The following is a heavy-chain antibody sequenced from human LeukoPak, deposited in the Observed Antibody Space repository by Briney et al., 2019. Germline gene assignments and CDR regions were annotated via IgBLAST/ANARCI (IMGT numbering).Heavy chain of an antibody. CDR1: GNYW. Sequence: GGSLRLSCAASGNYWMHWVRQAPGKGLVWVSHINGDGSWTTYADSVKGRFTISNDNAKNTVYLQMNNLRAEDTAVYYCVSFYETYWGRGTLVTVS. CDR2: INGDGSWT. D-gene: IGHD2-2*01. CDR3: VSFYETY. V-gene: IGHV3-74*01. J-gene: IGHJ4*02.